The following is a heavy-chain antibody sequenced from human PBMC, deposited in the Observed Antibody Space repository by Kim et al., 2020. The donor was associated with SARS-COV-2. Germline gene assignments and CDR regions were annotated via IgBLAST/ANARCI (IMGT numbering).Heavy chain of an antibody. CDR1: GYTLTELS. V-gene: IGHV1-24*01. D-gene: IGHD3-10*01. J-gene: IGHJ4*02. CDR3: ATSKVHIGSGSYSYYFDY. CDR2: FDPEDGET. Sequence: ASVKVSCKVSGYTLTELSMHWVRQAPGKGLEWMGGFDPEDGETIYAQKFQGRVTMTEDTSTDTAYMELSSLRSEDTAVYYCATSKVHIGSGSYSYYFDYWGQGTLVTVSS.